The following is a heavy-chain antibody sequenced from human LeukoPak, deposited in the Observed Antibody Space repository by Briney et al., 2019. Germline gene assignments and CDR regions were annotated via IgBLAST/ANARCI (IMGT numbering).Heavy chain of an antibody. D-gene: IGHD2-2*01. CDR3: ARYSSGPAAPPPNLHYYYYYMDV. J-gene: IGHJ6*03. Sequence: SETLSLTCTVSGGSISSYYWSWIRQPPGKGLEWIGYIYYSGSTNYNPSLKSRVTISVDTSKNQFSLKLSSVTAADTAVYYCARYSSGPAAPPPNLHYYYYYMDVWGKGTTVTVSS. CDR1: GGSISSYY. CDR2: IYYSGST. V-gene: IGHV4-59*01.